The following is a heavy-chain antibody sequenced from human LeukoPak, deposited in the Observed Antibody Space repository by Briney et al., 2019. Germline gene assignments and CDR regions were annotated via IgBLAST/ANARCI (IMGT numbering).Heavy chain of an antibody. D-gene: IGHD5-18*01. CDR3: AREDSRDAFDI. J-gene: IGHJ3*02. Sequence: ASVKVSCKSSGYTFTGYYMHWVRQAPGQGLEWMGRINPNSGGTNYAQKFQGRVTMTRDTSISTAYMELSRLRSDDTAVYYCAREDSRDAFDIWGQGTMVTVSS. CDR1: GYTFTGYY. CDR2: INPNSGGT. V-gene: IGHV1-2*06.